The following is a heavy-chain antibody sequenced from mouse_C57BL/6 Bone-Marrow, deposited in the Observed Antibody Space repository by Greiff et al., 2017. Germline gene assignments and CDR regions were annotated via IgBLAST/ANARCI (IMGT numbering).Heavy chain of an antibody. D-gene: IGHD2-3*01. V-gene: IGHV1-81*01. CDR1: GYTFTSYG. Sequence: QVQLKESGAELARPGASVKLSCKASGYTFTSYGISWVKQRTGQGLEWIGEIYPRSGNTYYNEKFKGKATLTADKSSSTAYMELRSLTSEDSAVYFCARSGDGYYVAYWGQGTLVTVSA. CDR2: IYPRSGNT. CDR3: ARSGDGYYVAY. J-gene: IGHJ3*01.